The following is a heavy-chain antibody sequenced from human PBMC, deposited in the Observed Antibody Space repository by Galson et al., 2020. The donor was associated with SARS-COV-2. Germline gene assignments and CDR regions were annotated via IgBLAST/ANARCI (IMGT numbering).Heavy chain of an antibody. D-gene: IGHD3-22*01. Sequence: ASVQVSCKASGYTFTDYYMHWVRQAPGQGLEWMGWINPNSGGTNYAQKFQGRVTMTRDTSISTAYMELSRLRSDDTAVYYCARDSPRDITMIVKPSTPFDYWGQGTLVTVSS. CDR1: GYTFTDYY. CDR2: INPNSGGT. V-gene: IGHV1-2*02. J-gene: IGHJ4*02. CDR3: ARDSPRDITMIVKPSTPFDY.